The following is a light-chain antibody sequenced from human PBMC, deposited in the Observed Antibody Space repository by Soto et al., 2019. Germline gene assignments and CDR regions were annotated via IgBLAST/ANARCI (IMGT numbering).Light chain of an antibody. Sequence: EIVLTQSPGTLSLSPGERATLSCRASQSVSSSFLAWYQQKPGQAPSLLIYGASSRATGIPDRFSGSGSGTDFTLTISRLEPEDFAVYYCQQYGSSPPKYTFGQGTKLEIK. CDR2: GAS. CDR1: QSVSSSF. V-gene: IGKV3-20*01. J-gene: IGKJ2*01. CDR3: QQYGSSPPKYT.